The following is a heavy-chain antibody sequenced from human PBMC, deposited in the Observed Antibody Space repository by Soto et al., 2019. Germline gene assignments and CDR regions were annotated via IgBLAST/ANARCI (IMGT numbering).Heavy chain of an antibody. CDR1: AFTFGSYA. CDR3: LRIDRSGYYFHY. D-gene: IGHD3-22*01. J-gene: IGHJ4*02. Sequence: GSLRLSCSPSAFTFGSYAMHWVRPARGNGMEYVSASNSNRGSTYYGETEKGRITIYRDNPKKTLYLQMRSLRAEYTAVYYCLRIDRSGYYFHYWGQGTLVTV. V-gene: IGHV3-64D*06. CDR2: SNSNRGST.